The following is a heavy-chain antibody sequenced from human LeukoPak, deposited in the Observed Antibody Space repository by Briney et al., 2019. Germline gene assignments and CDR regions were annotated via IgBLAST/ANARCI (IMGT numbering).Heavy chain of an antibody. CDR1: GDTFNSYN. CDR2: IIPILGIA. CDR3: ARGTPEGYGDYQLFDY. D-gene: IGHD4-17*01. V-gene: IGHV1-69*02. Sequence: SVKVSYKASGDTFNSYNISWVRQAPGQGLEWMGRIIPILGIANYAQKFQGRVTITADKSTSTAYMELSSLRSEDTAVYYCARGTPEGYGDYQLFDYWGQGTLVTVSS. J-gene: IGHJ4*02.